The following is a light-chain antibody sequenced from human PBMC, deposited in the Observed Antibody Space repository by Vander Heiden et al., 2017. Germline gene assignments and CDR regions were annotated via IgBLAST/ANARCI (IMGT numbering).Light chain of an antibody. CDR1: RSDIGSKS. Sequence: QSVLTHPPSPSRTPGQRVTISCSGSRSDIGSKSVDWYQQFPGTAPKLLIYRDDQRPSGVPGRFSGSKSGSSACLAISGLQSEDEAEYYCATWDDSLNDWVFGGGTKLTVL. V-gene: IGLV1-44*01. CDR3: ATWDDSLNDWV. J-gene: IGLJ3*02. CDR2: RDD.